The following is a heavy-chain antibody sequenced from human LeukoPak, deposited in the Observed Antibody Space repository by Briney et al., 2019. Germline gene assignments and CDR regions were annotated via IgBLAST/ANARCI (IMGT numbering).Heavy chain of an antibody. CDR2: IKGDASSI. V-gene: IGHV3-74*01. Sequence: GGSLRLSCVASGFSFSSHWMHWVRQAPGKGLVWVSRIKGDASSISYADSVKGRFTISRDNAKNTLFLQMNSLRAEGTAMYYCVSSDWFAAFDIWGQGSLVTVSS. D-gene: IGHD6-19*01. J-gene: IGHJ3*02. CDR1: GFSFSSHW. CDR3: VSSDWFAAFDI.